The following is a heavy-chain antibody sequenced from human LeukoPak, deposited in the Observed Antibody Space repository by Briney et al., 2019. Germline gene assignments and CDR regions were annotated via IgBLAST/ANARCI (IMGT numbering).Heavy chain of an antibody. CDR3: ARVGCSSTSCYPRPFDY. CDR2: IYTSGST. D-gene: IGHD2-2*01. Sequence: SETLSLTCTASGGSISSYYWSWIRQPAGKGLEWIGRIYTSGSTNYNPSLKSRVTMSVDTSKNQFSLKLSSVTAADTAVYYCARVGCSSTSCYPRPFDYWGQGTLVTVSS. J-gene: IGHJ4*02. CDR1: GGSISSYY. V-gene: IGHV4-4*07.